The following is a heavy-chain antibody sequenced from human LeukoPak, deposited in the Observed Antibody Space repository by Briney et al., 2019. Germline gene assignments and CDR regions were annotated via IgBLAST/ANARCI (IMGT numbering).Heavy chain of an antibody. J-gene: IGHJ5*02. CDR3: ARGPVYSSSRQNWFDP. CDR1: GYTFTGYY. D-gene: IGHD6-13*01. Sequence: ASVKVSCKASGYTFTGYYMHWVRQAPGQGLEWMGWINPNSGGTNYAQKFQGRVTMTRDTSISTAYMELSRLRSDDTAVYYCARGPVYSSSRQNWFDPWGQETLVTVSS. CDR2: INPNSGGT. V-gene: IGHV1-2*02.